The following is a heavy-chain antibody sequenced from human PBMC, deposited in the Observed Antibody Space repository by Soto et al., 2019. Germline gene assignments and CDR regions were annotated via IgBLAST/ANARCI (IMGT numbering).Heavy chain of an antibody. D-gene: IGHD6-6*01. CDR2: ISSSSSYI. CDR3: ARDPDPNIAPRPDNY. J-gene: IGHJ4*02. V-gene: IGHV3-21*01. CDR1: GFTFSSYS. Sequence: GGSLRLSCAASGFTFSSYSMNWVRQAPGKGLEWVSSISSSSSYIYYADSVKGRFTISRDNAKNSLYLQMNSLRAEDTAVYYCARDPDPNIAPRPDNYWGQGTLVNVSS.